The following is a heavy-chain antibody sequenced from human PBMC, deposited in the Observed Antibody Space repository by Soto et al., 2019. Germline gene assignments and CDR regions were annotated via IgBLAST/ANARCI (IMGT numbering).Heavy chain of an antibody. V-gene: IGHV3-23*01. J-gene: IGHJ1*01. CDR3: AKGAYYYDSSGYYYAYFQH. CDR2: ISGSGGST. Sequence: GESLKISCAASGFTFSSYAMSWVRQAPGKGLEWVSAISGSGGSTYYADSVKGRFTISRDNSKNTLYLQMNSLRAEDTAVYYCAKGAYYYDSSGYYYAYFQHWGQGTLVTVSS. D-gene: IGHD3-22*01. CDR1: GFTFSSYA.